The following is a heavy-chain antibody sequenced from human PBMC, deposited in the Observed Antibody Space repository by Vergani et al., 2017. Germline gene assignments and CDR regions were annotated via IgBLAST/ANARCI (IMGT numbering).Heavy chain of an antibody. V-gene: IGHV1-2*02. J-gene: IGHJ4*02. D-gene: IGHD2-21*01. CDR1: GYTFTGYY. Sequence: QVQLVQSGAEVKKPGASVKVSCKASGYTFTGYYMHWVRQAPGQGLEWMGWINPNSGGTNYVQKFQGRVTMTRDTFITTAYMELSRLKSDDTAVYYCAREGLLNYWGQGTLVTVSS. CDR3: AREGLLNY. CDR2: INPNSGGT.